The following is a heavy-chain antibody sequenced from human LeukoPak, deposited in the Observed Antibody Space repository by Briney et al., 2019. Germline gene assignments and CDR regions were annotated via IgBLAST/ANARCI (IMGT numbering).Heavy chain of an antibody. Sequence: ASVKVSCKASGYTFSDYDVNWVRQAPGQGLEWMGWINPNSGGTNYAQKFQGRVTMTRDTSISTAYMELSRLRSDDTAVYYCARDMEMATILQENWFDPWGQGTLVTVAS. CDR1: GYTFSDYD. CDR3: ARDMEMATILQENWFDP. V-gene: IGHV1-2*02. D-gene: IGHD5-24*01. J-gene: IGHJ5*02. CDR2: INPNSGGT.